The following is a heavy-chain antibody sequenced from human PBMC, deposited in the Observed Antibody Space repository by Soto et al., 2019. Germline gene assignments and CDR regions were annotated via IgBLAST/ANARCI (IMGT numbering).Heavy chain of an antibody. CDR2: INHSGST. CDR1: GGSFSGYY. Sequence: SETLSLTCAVHGGSFSGYYWSWVRQPPGKGLEWIGEINHSGSTNYNPSLKSRVTISVDTSKNQFSLKLSSVTAADTAVYYCAREGWNYVEYYYGMDVWGQGTTVTVSS. D-gene: IGHD1-7*01. V-gene: IGHV4-34*01. J-gene: IGHJ6*02. CDR3: AREGWNYVEYYYGMDV.